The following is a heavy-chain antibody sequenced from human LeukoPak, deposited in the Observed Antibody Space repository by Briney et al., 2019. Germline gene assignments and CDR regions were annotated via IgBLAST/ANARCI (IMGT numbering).Heavy chain of an antibody. V-gene: IGHV3-9*01. CDR2: ISWNSGTL. CDR1: GFTFDDFA. J-gene: IGHJ4*02. Sequence: PGGFLRLSCAASGFTFDDFAMHWVRQAPGKGLEWVSSISWNSGTLAYADSVKGRLTISRDDAKNSLYLQMNSLRAEDTALYYCAKDYIEYSSSSFWSYFDYWGQGTLVTVSS. D-gene: IGHD6-6*01. CDR3: AKDYIEYSSSSFWSYFDY.